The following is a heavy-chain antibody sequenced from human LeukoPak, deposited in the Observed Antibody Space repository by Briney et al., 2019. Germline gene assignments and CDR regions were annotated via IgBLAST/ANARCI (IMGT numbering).Heavy chain of an antibody. D-gene: IGHD3-3*01. J-gene: IGHJ6*03. Sequence: SETLSLTCTVSGGSITSYYWSWIRQPPGKGLEWIGYIHYSGSTNYNPSLKSRVTISVDTSKNQFSLKLSSVTAADTAVYYCASVDYDFWSGTTGYMDVWGKGTTVTVSS. CDR2: IHYSGST. CDR1: GGSITSYY. CDR3: ASVDYDFWSGTTGYMDV. V-gene: IGHV4-59*01.